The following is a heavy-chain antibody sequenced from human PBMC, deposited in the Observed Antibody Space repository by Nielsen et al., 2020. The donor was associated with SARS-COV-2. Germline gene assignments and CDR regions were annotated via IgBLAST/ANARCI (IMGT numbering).Heavy chain of an antibody. J-gene: IGHJ4*02. CDR3: ARVGTYDFWSGYHDY. Sequence: SGPTLVKPTQTLTLTCTFSGFSLSTSGMCVSWIRQPPGKALEWLARIDWDDDKYYSTSLKTRLTISKDTSKNQVVLTMTNMDPVDTATYYRARVGTYDFWSGYHDYWGQGTLVTVSS. CDR2: IDWDDDK. V-gene: IGHV2-70*11. CDR1: GFSLSTSGMC. D-gene: IGHD3-3*01.